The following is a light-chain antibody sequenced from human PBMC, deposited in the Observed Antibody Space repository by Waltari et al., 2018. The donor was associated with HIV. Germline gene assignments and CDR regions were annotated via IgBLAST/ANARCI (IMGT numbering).Light chain of an antibody. J-gene: IGLJ2*01. CDR3: AAWDDSLNGRV. CDR2: NNN. Sequence: QSVLTQPPSASGTPGQRLTIFCSGSSSNFGSNTFNWYTHLPATAPKLLIYNNNQRPSGVPERFSGSKSGTSASLAISGLQSEDEADYYCAAWDDSLNGRVFGGGTKLTVL. V-gene: IGLV1-44*01. CDR1: SSNFGSNT.